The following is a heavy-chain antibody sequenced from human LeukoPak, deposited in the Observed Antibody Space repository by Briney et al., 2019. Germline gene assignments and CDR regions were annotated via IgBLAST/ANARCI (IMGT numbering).Heavy chain of an antibody. J-gene: IGHJ3*01. CDR1: GFTLSSYG. CDR3: AKARIAAAGTGAFDV. V-gene: IGHV3-23*01. Sequence: GGSQRLSCAASGFTLSSYGMTWVRQAPGKGLEWVSAFSASDGSAQYAESVRGRFTISRDNSKNTLYLQMDSLRAEDTAVYYCAKARIAAAGTGAFDVWGQGTTVTVSS. D-gene: IGHD6-13*01. CDR2: FSASDGSA.